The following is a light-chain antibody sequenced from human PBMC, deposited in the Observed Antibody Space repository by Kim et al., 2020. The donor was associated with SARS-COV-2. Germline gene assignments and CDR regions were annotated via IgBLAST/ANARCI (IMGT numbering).Light chain of an antibody. CDR2: AGS. Sequence: DVQMTQSPSSLSASVGDRVTITCRAGQGISNFLAWYQQKPGKVPKLLIYAGSALQSGVPSRFSGSASGTDFTLTISGLQPEDVATYYCQKYLGGRLTFGGGTKVDIK. CDR3: QKYLGGRLT. CDR1: QGISNF. J-gene: IGKJ4*01. V-gene: IGKV1-27*01.